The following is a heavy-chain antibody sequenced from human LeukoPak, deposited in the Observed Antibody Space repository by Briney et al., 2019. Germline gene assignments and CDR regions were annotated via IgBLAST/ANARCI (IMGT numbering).Heavy chain of an antibody. V-gene: IGHV1-2*02. D-gene: IGHD3-10*01. CDR1: GYTFTNSY. Sequence: GASVKVSCKASGYTFTNSYMHWVRQAPGQGLEWMGWINPISGGTNYAQRFQGRVTMTRDTSISTAYMELTSLRSDDTAVYYCARDALLLGFGEPPLGYWGQGTQVTVAS. CDR3: ARDALLLGFGEPPLGY. J-gene: IGHJ4*02. CDR2: INPISGGT.